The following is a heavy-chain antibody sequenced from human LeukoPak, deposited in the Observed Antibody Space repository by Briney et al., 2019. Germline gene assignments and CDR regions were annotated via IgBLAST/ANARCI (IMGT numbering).Heavy chain of an antibody. J-gene: IGHJ4*02. Sequence: SETLSLTCGVSSGSISNTNWWSWVRQPPGKGLEWIGYIYYSGSTDSNPSLKSRVTISVDTSKNQISLKLSSVTAADTAVYYCARTYCRGGSCHFDYWGQGTLVTVSS. CDR1: SGSISNTNW. CDR2: IYYSGST. CDR3: ARTYCRGGSCHFDY. D-gene: IGHD2-15*01. V-gene: IGHV4-4*02.